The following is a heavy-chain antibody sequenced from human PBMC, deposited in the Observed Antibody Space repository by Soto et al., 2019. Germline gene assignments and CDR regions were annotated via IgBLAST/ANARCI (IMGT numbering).Heavy chain of an antibody. CDR3: ARDWAAYYYYYMDV. Sequence: SETLSLTCAVYGWSFGGYYCSLIRQPPWKGLEWIVEINPTGSTTHTPSLKRRVTISVDTPKHQFSLKLSSVTAADTAVYYCARDWAAYYYYYMDVLGKGTTVTVSS. CDR1: GWSFGGYY. D-gene: IGHD6-25*01. V-gene: IGHV4-34*01. J-gene: IGHJ6*03. CDR2: INPTGST.